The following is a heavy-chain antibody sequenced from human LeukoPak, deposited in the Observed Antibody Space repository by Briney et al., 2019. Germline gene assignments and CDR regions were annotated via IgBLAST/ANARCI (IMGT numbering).Heavy chain of an antibody. Sequence: ASVKVSCKASGYTFTGYYMHWVRQAPGQGLEWMGWINLNSGGTNYAQKFQGRVTMTRDTSISTAYMELSRLRSDDTAVYYCAQSGYSYQNKAGYWGQGTLVTVSS. J-gene: IGHJ4*02. CDR1: GYTFTGYY. V-gene: IGHV1-2*02. CDR3: AQSGYSYQNKAGY. D-gene: IGHD5-18*01. CDR2: INLNSGGT.